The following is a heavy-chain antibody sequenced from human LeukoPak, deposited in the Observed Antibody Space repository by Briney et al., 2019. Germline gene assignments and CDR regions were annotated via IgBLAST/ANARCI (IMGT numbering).Heavy chain of an antibody. CDR2: INPSGGST. CDR1: GYTFTSYY. J-gene: IGHJ4*02. V-gene: IGHV1-46*01. D-gene: IGHD2-21*02. Sequence: ASVKVSCKASGYTFTSYYMHWVRQAPGQGLEWMGIINPSGGSTSYAQKFQGRVTMTRDTSTSTVYMELSSLRSEDTAVYYCARSRAYCGGDCYSPFDYWGQGTLVTVSS. CDR3: ARSRAYCGGDCYSPFDY.